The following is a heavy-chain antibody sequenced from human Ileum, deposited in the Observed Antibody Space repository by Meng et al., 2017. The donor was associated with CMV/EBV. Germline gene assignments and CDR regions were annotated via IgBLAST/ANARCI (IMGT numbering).Heavy chain of an antibody. Sequence: VQLQESGPGLVKPSGTRSLTCYVSGGSISNYYWSWSRQPAGKGLEWIAHIYTSGTTNYNPSLKSRVTMSVDTSRNQFSLKLTSVTAADTAVYYCARNYGSGNWNFFHYWGQGTLVTVSS. D-gene: IGHD3-10*01. CDR1: GGSISNYY. J-gene: IGHJ4*02. CDR3: ARNYGSGNWNFFHY. CDR2: IYTSGTT. V-gene: IGHV4-4*07.